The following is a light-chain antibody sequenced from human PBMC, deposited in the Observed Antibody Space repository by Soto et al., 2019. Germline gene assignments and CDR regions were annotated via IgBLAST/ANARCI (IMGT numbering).Light chain of an antibody. V-gene: IGKV3-11*01. Sequence: EIVLTQSPATLSLSQGERATLSCRASQSVSSKLAWYQHKPGQAPRLLIYDASNRATGIRARFSSSGSGTAFNLRISSLNPQAFGVFYCQNRSEWTPTFGGWTQVEIK. CDR3: QNRSEWTPT. J-gene: IGKJ4*01. CDR2: DAS. CDR1: QSVSSK.